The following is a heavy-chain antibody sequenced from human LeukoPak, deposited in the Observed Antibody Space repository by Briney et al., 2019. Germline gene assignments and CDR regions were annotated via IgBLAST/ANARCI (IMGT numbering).Heavy chain of an antibody. CDR2: ISGSAERM. Sequence: PGGSLRLSCVASGFIFDYYAMAWVRQAPGKGLEWVSGISGSAERMYYADSVRGRFTISRDNSKNTLFLQLNSLRADDTAVYFCAKRDYPSPTDFYPLFDYWGQGALVTVSS. CDR3: AKRDYPSPTDFYPLFDY. J-gene: IGHJ4*02. CDR1: GFIFDYYA. V-gene: IGHV3-23*01. D-gene: IGHD3/OR15-3a*01.